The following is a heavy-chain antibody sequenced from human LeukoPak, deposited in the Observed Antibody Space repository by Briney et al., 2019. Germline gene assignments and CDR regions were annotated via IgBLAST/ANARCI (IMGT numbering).Heavy chain of an antibody. CDR2: ISWNSGSI. J-gene: IGHJ4*02. CDR1: GFTFDDYA. V-gene: IGHV3-9*01. CDR3: AKGLIAVAGHFDY. D-gene: IGHD6-19*01. Sequence: GRSLRLSCAASGFTFDDYAMHWVRQAPGKGLEWAPGISWNSGSIGYADSVKGRFTISRDNAKNSLYLQMNSLRAEDTALYYCAKGLIAVAGHFDYWGQGTLVTVSS.